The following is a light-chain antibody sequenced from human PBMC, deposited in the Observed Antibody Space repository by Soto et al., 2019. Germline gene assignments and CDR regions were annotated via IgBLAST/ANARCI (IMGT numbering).Light chain of an antibody. CDR1: QGISTY. V-gene: IGKV1-5*03. Sequence: DIQMTQSPSTLSASVGDRVTITCRASQGISTYLNWYQQKPGKAPNLLIHKASHLESGVPSRFSGSGSGTEFTLTISSLQPGDFATYYCQHYNTYPWTFGQGTKVDNK. J-gene: IGKJ1*01. CDR3: QHYNTYPWT. CDR2: KAS.